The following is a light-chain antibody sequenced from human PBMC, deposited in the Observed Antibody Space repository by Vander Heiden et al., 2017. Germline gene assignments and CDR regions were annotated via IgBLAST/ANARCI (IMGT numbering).Light chain of an antibody. Sequence: EIVVTQSPVTLSVSPGEIATLSCRASQSLGSNFAWYQQKPGQAPRLLIYGASTRATGIPARFSGSGSGTEFTLTISSMQSEDFAIYYCQQYYSWPYTFGQGTKLGIK. J-gene: IGKJ2*01. CDR2: GAS. CDR3: QQYYSWPYT. V-gene: IGKV3-15*01. CDR1: QSLGSN.